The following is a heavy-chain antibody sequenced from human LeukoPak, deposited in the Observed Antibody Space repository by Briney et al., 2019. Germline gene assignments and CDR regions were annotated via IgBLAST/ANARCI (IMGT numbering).Heavy chain of an antibody. V-gene: IGHV3-30*02. D-gene: IGHD3-22*01. J-gene: IGHJ4*02. CDR1: GFTFSSYG. CDR2: IRYDGNNK. CDR3: ARGGEYYYDSSGFDY. Sequence: HPGGSLRLSCAASGFTFSSYGIHWVRQAPGKGLEWVAFIRYDGNNKYYADSVKGRFTISRDNSKNTLYLQMGSLRAEDMAVYYCARGGEYYYDSSGFDYWGQGTLVTVSS.